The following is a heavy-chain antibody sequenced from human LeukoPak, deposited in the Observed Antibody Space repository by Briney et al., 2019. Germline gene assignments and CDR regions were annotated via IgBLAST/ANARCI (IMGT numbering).Heavy chain of an antibody. CDR1: GYSFTTDW. V-gene: IGHV5-10-1*01. CDR3: ARHQNFASTIPFDY. Sequence: GESLRISCKASGYSFTTDWITWVRQMPGKGPEWMGTIDPTDSYTNYSPSFQGHVTISVDESITTAYLQWSSLKAPDTAIYFCARHQNFASTIPFDYWGQGTLVTVSS. CDR2: IDPTDSYT. J-gene: IGHJ4*02. D-gene: IGHD1-7*01.